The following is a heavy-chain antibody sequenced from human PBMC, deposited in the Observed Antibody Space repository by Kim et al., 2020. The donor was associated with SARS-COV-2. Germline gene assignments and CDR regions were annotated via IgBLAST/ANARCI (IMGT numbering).Heavy chain of an antibody. D-gene: IGHD3-22*01. Sequence: GGSLRLSCAASGFSFSNFGMHWVRQAPGKGLEWVAIIWFDGSKTYYGDSIKGRFTISRDNSKNTLYLQMNSLRVEDTAVYYCAKSRDHDSSGYYYYFDY. J-gene: IGHJ4*01. CDR1: GFSFSNFG. CDR3: AKSRDHDSSGYYYYFDY. CDR2: IWFDGSKT. V-gene: IGHV3-33*06.